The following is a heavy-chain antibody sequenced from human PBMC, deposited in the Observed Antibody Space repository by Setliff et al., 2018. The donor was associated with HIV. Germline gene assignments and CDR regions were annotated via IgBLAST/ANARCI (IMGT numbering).Heavy chain of an antibody. D-gene: IGHD1-26*01. J-gene: IGHJ5*02. Sequence: ASVKVSCKASGYTFTSNHMHWGRQAPGQGLEWMGTINPSGGDTIYAPEFQGRVTMTTDTSTRTAYMELSGLTSEDTAVCFCIVNIVGPVTGLDRWGPGPLVTVSS. V-gene: IGHV1-46*01. CDR2: INPSGGDT. CDR3: IVNIVGPVTGLDR. CDR1: GYTFTSNH.